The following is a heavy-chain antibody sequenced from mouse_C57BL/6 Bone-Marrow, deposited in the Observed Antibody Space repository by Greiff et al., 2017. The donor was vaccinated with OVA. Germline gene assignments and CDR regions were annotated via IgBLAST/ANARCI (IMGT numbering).Heavy chain of an antibody. Sequence: QVQLQQPGAELVKPGASVKLSCKASGYTFTSYWMQWVKQRPGQGLEWIGEIDPSDSYTNYNQKFQGKATLTVDTSSSTAYLQLISLTSEDAAVYYCARAPDGYYWFAYWGQGTLVTVSA. CDR3: ARAPDGYYWFAY. CDR2: IDPSDSYT. CDR1: GYTFTSYW. D-gene: IGHD2-3*01. V-gene: IGHV1-50*01. J-gene: IGHJ3*01.